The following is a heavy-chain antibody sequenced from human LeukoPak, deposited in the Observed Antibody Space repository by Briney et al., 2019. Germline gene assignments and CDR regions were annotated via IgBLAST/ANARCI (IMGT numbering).Heavy chain of an antibody. D-gene: IGHD6-13*01. CDR1: GDSVSSDSAS. Sequence: SQTLSLTCAISGDSVSSDSASWNWLRQSPSRGLEWLGRTYYRSKWYNDYAVSLKSRININPDTPKNHFSLQLNSVTPEDTAVYYCTRNYGSSWLDTWGQGTLVTVSS. V-gene: IGHV6-1*01. CDR3: TRNYGSSWLDT. CDR2: TYYRSKWYN. J-gene: IGHJ5*02.